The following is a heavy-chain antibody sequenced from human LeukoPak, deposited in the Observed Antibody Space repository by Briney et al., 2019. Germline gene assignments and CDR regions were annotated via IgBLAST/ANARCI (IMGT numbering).Heavy chain of an antibody. CDR2: IKHDGSEK. V-gene: IGHV3-7*01. D-gene: IGHD1-26*01. CDR3: ARAGGSYYGIAFDI. CDR1: GFTFSTYW. Sequence: GGSLRLSCAASGFTFSTYWMSWVRQAPGKGLEWVASIKHDGSEKYYVDSVEGRFTISRDNAKNSLYLQMNSLRAEDTAVYDCARAGGSYYGIAFDIWGQGTMVTVSS. J-gene: IGHJ3*02.